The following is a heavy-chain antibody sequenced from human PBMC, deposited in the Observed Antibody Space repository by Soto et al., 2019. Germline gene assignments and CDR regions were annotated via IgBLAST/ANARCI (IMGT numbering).Heavy chain of an antibody. V-gene: IGHV1-69*02. CDR2: IIPILGIA. D-gene: IGHD1-26*01. CDR3: ARRPNSGSYLEYFQH. J-gene: IGHJ1*01. Sequence: SVKVSCKASGGTFSSYTISWVRQAPGQGLEWMGRIIPILGIANYAQKFQGRVTITADKSTSTAYMELSSLRSEDTAVYYCARRPNSGSYLEYFQHWGQGTLVTVSS. CDR1: GGTFSSYT.